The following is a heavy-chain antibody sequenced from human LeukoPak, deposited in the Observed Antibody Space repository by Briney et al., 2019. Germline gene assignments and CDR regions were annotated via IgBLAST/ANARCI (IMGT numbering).Heavy chain of an antibody. J-gene: IGHJ4*02. Sequence: ASVKVSCKASGYTFASYDINWVRQATGQWLEWMGWMNPNSGNTGYAEKCQGRVTKTRDTSISTAYVELSSLRSEDTAVYYCARVSHGYSYVLPFDYWGQGTLVTVSS. CDR2: MNPNSGNT. V-gene: IGHV1-8*01. CDR1: GYTFASYD. D-gene: IGHD5-18*01. CDR3: ARVSHGYSYVLPFDY.